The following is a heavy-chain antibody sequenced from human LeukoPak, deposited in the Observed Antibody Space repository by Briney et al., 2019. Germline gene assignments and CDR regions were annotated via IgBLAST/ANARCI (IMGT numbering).Heavy chain of an antibody. CDR2: IWYDGSNK. D-gene: IGHD6-19*01. V-gene: IGHV3-33*01. Sequence: GGSLRLSCAASGFTFSSYGMHWVRQAPGKGLEWVAVIWYDGSNKYYADSVKGRFTISRDNSKNTLYLQMNSLRAKDTAVYYCARARDSSGWYRGFDYWGQGTLVTVSS. J-gene: IGHJ4*02. CDR1: GFTFSSYG. CDR3: ARARDSSGWYRGFDY.